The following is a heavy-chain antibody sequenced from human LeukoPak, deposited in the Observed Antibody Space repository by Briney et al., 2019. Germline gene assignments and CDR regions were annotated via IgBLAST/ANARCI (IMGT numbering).Heavy chain of an antibody. D-gene: IGHD1-26*01. CDR3: ARGGGGSPIT. Sequence: TPSETLSLTCAVYGGSFSGYYWSWIRQPPGKGLEWIGEINHSGSTNYNPSLKSRVTISVDTSKNQFSLKLSSVTAADTAVYYCARGGGGSPITWGQGTLVTVSS. J-gene: IGHJ5*02. V-gene: IGHV4-34*01. CDR1: GGSFSGYY. CDR2: INHSGST.